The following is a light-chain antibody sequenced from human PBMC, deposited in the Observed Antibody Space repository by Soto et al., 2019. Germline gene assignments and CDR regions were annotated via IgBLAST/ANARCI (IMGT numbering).Light chain of an antibody. Sequence: IQLTQSPSSLSASVGDRVTITCRASQGIGSYLAWYQQKPGEAPKLLIYAASTLQSGVPSRFSGSGSGTDFTLTISSLQPEDFATYYCQQLNSYPLTFGGGTKVDIK. CDR3: QQLNSYPLT. CDR2: AAS. J-gene: IGKJ4*01. V-gene: IGKV1-9*01. CDR1: QGIGSY.